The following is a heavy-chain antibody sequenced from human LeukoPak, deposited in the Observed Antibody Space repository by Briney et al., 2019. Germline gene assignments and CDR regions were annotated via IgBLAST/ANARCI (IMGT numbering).Heavy chain of an antibody. J-gene: IGHJ4*02. Sequence: PGGSLRLSCAASGFTFDNYRMSWVRQAPGKGLEWVSTVNADGGNTYYADSVKGRFTISRDNSKNTLELQMDSLRAEDTAVYYCTKARSASSSSCYNYWGQGILVTVSS. CDR3: TKARSASSSSCYNY. CDR1: GFTFDNYR. V-gene: IGHV3-23*01. CDR2: VNADGGNT. D-gene: IGHD2-2*02.